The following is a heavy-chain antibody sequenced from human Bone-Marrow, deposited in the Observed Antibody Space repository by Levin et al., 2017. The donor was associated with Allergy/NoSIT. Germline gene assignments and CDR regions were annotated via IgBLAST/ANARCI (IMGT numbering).Heavy chain of an antibody. CDR1: GVTVSDSA. Sequence: GGSLRLSCAASGVTVSDSAMNWVRQAPGKGLEWVSAISGGATYYADSVTGRFTISRDNSKNTMYVQMNSLRAEDTAIYYCAKQSATYYGMDVWGQGTTVTVSS. V-gene: IGHV3-23*01. CDR2: ISGGAT. CDR3: AKQSATYYGMDV. D-gene: IGHD3-3*01. J-gene: IGHJ6*02.